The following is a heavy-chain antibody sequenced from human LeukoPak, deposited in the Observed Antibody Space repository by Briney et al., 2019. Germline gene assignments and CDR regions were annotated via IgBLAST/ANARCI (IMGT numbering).Heavy chain of an antibody. CDR3: AKGEQQLVRKWFDP. CDR1: GFTFSSYA. J-gene: IGHJ5*02. CDR2: ISGSGGST. Sequence: GGSLRLSCAASGFTFSSYAMSWVRQAPGKGLEWVSAISGSGGSTYYADSVKGRFTISRDNSKNTLYLQMNSLRAEDTAVYDWAKGEQQLVRKWFDPWGQGTLVTVSS. V-gene: IGHV3-23*01. D-gene: IGHD6-13*01.